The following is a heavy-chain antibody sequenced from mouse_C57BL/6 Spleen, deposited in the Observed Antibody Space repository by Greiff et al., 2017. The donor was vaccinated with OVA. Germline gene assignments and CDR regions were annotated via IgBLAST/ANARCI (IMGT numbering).Heavy chain of an antibody. V-gene: IGHV5-17*01. J-gene: IGHJ4*01. D-gene: IGHD2-1*01. Sequence: EVKLMESGGGLVKPGGSLKLSCAASGFTFSDYGMHWVRQAPEKGLEWVAYISSGSSTIYYADTVKGRFTISRDNAKNTLFLQMTSLRSEDTAMYYCARRNGNSGAMDYWGQGTSVTVSS. CDR2: ISSGSSTI. CDR1: GFTFSDYG. CDR3: ARRNGNSGAMDY.